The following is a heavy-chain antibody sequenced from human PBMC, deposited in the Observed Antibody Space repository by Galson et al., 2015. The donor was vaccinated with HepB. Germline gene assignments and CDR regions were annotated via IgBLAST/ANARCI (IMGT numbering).Heavy chain of an antibody. CDR1: GFTFSSYS. CDR3: ASPEVSGSYYGFDY. CDR2: ISSSSSTI. V-gene: IGHV3-48*02. Sequence: SLRLSCAASGFTFSSYSMNWVRQAPGKGLEWVSYISSSSSTIYYADSVKGRFTISRDNAKNSLYLQMNSLRDEDTAVYYCASPEVSGSYYGFDYWGQGTLVTVSS. J-gene: IGHJ4*02. D-gene: IGHD1-26*01.